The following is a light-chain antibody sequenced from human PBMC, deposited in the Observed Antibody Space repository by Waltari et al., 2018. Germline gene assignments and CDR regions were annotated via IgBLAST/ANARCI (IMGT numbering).Light chain of an antibody. J-gene: IGLJ2*01. Sequence: QSALTPPASVSGSPGQSITISCTGTSSDVGAYNYVSWYQQHPGKVPKLIIYDVSPRPSGVSFRFSGSKSDNTASLTISGLQAEDEADYYCISYTTSDTMIFGGGTKLTVL. CDR1: SSDVGAYNY. CDR2: DVS. V-gene: IGLV2-14*03. CDR3: ISYTTSDTMI.